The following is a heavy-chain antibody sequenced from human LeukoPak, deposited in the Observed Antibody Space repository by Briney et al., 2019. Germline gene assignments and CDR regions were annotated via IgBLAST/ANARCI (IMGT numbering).Heavy chain of an antibody. V-gene: IGHV4-30-4*08. CDR1: GGSISSGDYY. Sequence: PSETLSLTCTVSGGSISSGDYYWSWIRQPPGKGLEWIGYIYYSGSTYYNPSLKSRVTISVDTSKNQFSLKLSSVTAADTAVYYCARDLHPTTYLYLFDIWGQGTMVTVSS. J-gene: IGHJ3*02. CDR2: IYYSGST. CDR3: ARDLHPTTYLYLFDI. D-gene: IGHD2-2*02.